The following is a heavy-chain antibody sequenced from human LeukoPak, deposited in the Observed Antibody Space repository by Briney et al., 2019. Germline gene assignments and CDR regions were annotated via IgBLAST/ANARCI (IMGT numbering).Heavy chain of an antibody. J-gene: IGHJ4*02. CDR3: AKDSSGWYGEFFDY. CDR1: GFTFSSYV. V-gene: IGHV3-30*02. CDR2: IRYDGSNK. D-gene: IGHD6-19*01. Sequence: TGGSLRLSCAASGFTFSSYVMHWVRQAPGKGLEWVAFIRYDGSNKYYADSVKGRFTISSDNSKNTLYLQMNSLRAEDTAVYYCAKDSSGWYGEFFDYWGQGTLVTVSS.